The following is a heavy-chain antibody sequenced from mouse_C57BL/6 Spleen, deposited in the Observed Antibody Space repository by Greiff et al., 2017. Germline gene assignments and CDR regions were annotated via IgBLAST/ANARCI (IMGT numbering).Heavy chain of an antibody. CDR2: IDPNSGGT. CDR3: APERLRRDYYAMDY. J-gene: IGHJ4*01. CDR1: GYTFTSYW. D-gene: IGHD2-4*01. Sequence: QVQLQQPGAELVKPGASVKLSCKASGYTFTSYWMHWVKPRPGRGLEWIGRIDPNSGGTKYNEKFQSKATLTVDKPSSTAYMQLSSLTSEDSAVYYCAPERLRRDYYAMDYWGEGTSVTVSS. V-gene: IGHV1-72*01.